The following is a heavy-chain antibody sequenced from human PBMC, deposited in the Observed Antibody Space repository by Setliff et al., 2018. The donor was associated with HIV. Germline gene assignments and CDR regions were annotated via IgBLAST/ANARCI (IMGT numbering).Heavy chain of an antibody. D-gene: IGHD2-15*01. CDR2: IKQDGSEK. V-gene: IGHV3-7*03. CDR1: GFTFSSYW. J-gene: IGHJ3*01. Sequence: PGGSLRLSCAASGFTFSSYWMSWVRQAPGKGLEWVANIKQDGSEKYYVDSVKGRFTISRDDAKNSVFLHMNSLRDDDTALYYCARIILFCSGDTCYMDTFDVWGRGTPVTVSS. CDR3: ARIILFCSGDTCYMDTFDV.